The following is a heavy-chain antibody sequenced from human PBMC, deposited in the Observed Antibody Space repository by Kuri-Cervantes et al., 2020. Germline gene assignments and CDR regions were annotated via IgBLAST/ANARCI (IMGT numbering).Heavy chain of an antibody. CDR1: GLIFSNYG. Sequence: GGSLRLSCEASGLIFSNYGMHWVRQAPGKGLEWVAVIYYDGKNKYYADSVKGRFTISRDNSKNTLYLQMNSLRAEDTAVYYCARDYRSRLVSNWFDPWGQGTLVTVSS. D-gene: IGHD3-16*02. CDR2: IYYDGKNK. J-gene: IGHJ5*01. CDR3: ARDYRSRLVSNWFDP. V-gene: IGHV3-33*01.